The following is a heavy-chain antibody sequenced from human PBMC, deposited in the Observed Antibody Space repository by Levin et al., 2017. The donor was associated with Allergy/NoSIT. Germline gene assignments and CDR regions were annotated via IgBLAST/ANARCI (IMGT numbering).Heavy chain of an antibody. Sequence: PGGSLRLSCAASGFTFSSYGMHWVRQAPGKGLEWVAVIWYDGSNKYYADSVKGRFTISRDNSKNTLYLQMNSLRAEDTAVYYCARVFPVGSFDWLLPDYWGQGTLVTVSS. D-gene: IGHD3-9*01. CDR3: ARVFPVGSFDWLLPDY. V-gene: IGHV3-33*01. J-gene: IGHJ4*02. CDR2: IWYDGSNK. CDR1: GFTFSSYG.